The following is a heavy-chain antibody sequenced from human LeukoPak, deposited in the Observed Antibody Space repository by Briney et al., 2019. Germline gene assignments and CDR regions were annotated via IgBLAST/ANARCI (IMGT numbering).Heavy chain of an antibody. CDR2: INSDGSST. CDR1: GFTFSSYW. V-gene: IGHV3-74*01. Sequence: SGGSLRLSCAASGFTFSSYWMHWVRQAPGKGLVWVSRINSDGSSTSYADSVKGRFTISRDNAKNTLYLQMNSLRAEDTAVYYCARVPYYYDSSGYYYPGVGDYWGQGTLVTVSS. CDR3: ARVPYYYDSSGYYYPGVGDY. J-gene: IGHJ4*02. D-gene: IGHD3-22*01.